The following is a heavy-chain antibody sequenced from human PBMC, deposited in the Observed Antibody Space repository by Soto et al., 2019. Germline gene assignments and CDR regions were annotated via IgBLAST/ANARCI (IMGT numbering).Heavy chain of an antibody. CDR1: GFTFSNAR. J-gene: IGHJ4*01. CDR2: VKSKTDGGTT. V-gene: IGHV3-15*07. D-gene: IGHD3-22*01. CDR3: TTDSYITSIIVRFDY. Sequence: GGSLRLSCAASGFTFSNARINWVRQTPGKGLEWVGRVKSKTDGGTTDFAAPVKGRFAISRDDSKNMVYLEMNSLKTEDTAIYYCTTDSYITSIIVRFDYWGHGTLVTVSS.